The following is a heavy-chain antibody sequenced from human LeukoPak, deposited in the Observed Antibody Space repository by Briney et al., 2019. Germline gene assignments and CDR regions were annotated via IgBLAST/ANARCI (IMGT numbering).Heavy chain of an antibody. V-gene: IGHV3-21*01. D-gene: IGHD4-17*01. J-gene: IGHJ3*02. CDR1: GFTFSSYS. CDR2: ISSSSSYI. CDR3: ARDKMGCGDYPGRDAFDI. Sequence: GGSLRLSCAASGFTFSSYSMNWVRQAPGKGLEWVSSISSSSSYIYYADSVKGRFTISRDNAKNSLYLQMNSLRAEDTAVYYCARDKMGCGDYPGRDAFDIWGQGTMVTVSS.